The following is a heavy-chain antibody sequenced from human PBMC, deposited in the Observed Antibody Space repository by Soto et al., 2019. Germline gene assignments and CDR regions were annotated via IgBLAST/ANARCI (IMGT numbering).Heavy chain of an antibody. CDR3: ASPIPIVVVVAATQVSFDI. J-gene: IGHJ3*02. CDR1: GYTLTELS. D-gene: IGHD2-15*01. V-gene: IGHV1-24*01. Sequence: GASVKVSCKVSGYTLTELSMHWVRQAPGKGLEWMGGFDPEDGETIYAQKFQGRVTMTEDTSTDTAYMELSSLRSEDTAVYFCASPIPIVVVVAATQVSFDIWGQGTMVTVSS. CDR2: FDPEDGET.